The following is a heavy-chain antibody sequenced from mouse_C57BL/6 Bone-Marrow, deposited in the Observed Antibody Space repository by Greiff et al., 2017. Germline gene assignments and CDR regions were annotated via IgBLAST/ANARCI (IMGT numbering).Heavy chain of an antibody. CDR1: GFTFSSYA. CDR2: ISSGGDYI. D-gene: IGHD1-2*01. Sequence: EVKLVESGEGLVKPGGSLKLSCAASGFTFSSYAMSWVRQTPEKRLEWVAYISSGGDYIYYADTVKGRFTISRDNARNTLYLQMSSLKSEDTAMYYCTRAPLLRHWYFDVWGTGTTVTVSS. CDR3: TRAPLLRHWYFDV. J-gene: IGHJ1*03. V-gene: IGHV5-9-1*02.